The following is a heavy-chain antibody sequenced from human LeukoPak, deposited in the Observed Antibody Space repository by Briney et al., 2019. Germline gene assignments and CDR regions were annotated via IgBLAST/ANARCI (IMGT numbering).Heavy chain of an antibody. CDR3: AKKTGSSGAYFDY. D-gene: IGHD6-19*01. V-gene: IGHV3-23*01. CDR2: ISGSGGST. CDR1: RFTFSSYA. Sequence: GGSLRLSCAASRFTFSSYAMSWVRQAPGKGLEWVSAISGSGGSTYYADSVKGRFTISRDNSKNTLYLQMNSLRAEDTAVYYCAKKTGSSGAYFDYWGQGTLVTVSS. J-gene: IGHJ4*02.